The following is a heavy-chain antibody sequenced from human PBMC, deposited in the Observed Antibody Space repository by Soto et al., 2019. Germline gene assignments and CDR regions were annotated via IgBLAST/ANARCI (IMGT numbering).Heavy chain of an antibody. CDR2: IHSDGEQ. V-gene: IGHV2-5*02. Sequence: QITLKESGPTLVEPTQTLTLTCTFSGFSLATSGVGVGWIRQPPGGALEGLALIHSDGEQRYRASLGTRLTITKDTSSNQVVLRMTNMDPVDTATYYCARRLRAPGTSLCTFDYWGQGTLVTVSS. CDR1: GFSLATSGVG. D-gene: IGHD2-21*01. CDR3: ARRLRAPGTSLCTFDY. J-gene: IGHJ4*02.